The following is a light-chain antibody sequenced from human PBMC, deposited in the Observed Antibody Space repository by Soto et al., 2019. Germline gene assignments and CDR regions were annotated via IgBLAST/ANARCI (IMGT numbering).Light chain of an antibody. CDR3: CSYAGSSTPYV. CDR2: EGS. CDR1: SLDVGSYNL. Sequence: QSALTQPASVSGAPGQSITISCTGTSLDVGSYNLVSWYQQHPGKAPKLMIYEGSKRPSGVSNRFSGSKSGNTASLTISGLQAEDEADYYCCSYAGSSTPYVFGTGTKLTVL. V-gene: IGLV2-23*01. J-gene: IGLJ1*01.